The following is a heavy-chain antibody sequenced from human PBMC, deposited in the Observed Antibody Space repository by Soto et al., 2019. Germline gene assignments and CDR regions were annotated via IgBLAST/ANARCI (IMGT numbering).Heavy chain of an antibody. CDR2: INHSGST. CDR3: ARVRFQGGMDV. Sequence: PSETLSLTCAVYGESFSRYYWSWIRQPPGKGLEWIGEINHSGSTNYNPSLKSRVTISVDTSKNQFSLKLSSVTAADTAVYYCARVRFQGGMDVWGQGTPVTVS. CDR1: GESFSRYY. J-gene: IGHJ6*02. D-gene: IGHD3-3*01. V-gene: IGHV4-34*01.